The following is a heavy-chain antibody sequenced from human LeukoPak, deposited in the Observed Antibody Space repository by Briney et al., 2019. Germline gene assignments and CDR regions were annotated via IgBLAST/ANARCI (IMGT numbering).Heavy chain of an antibody. D-gene: IGHD6-6*01. CDR2: IYYSGST. CDR3: VRASGSPARNWFDP. V-gene: IGHV4-31*03. J-gene: IGHJ5*02. CDR1: GGSISSGGYY. Sequence: SQTLSLTCTVSGGSISSGGYYWSWIRQHPGKGLEWIGYIYYSGSTYYNPSLKSRVTISVDTSKNQFSLKLSSVTAADTAVYYCVRASGSPARNWFDPWGQGTLVTVSS.